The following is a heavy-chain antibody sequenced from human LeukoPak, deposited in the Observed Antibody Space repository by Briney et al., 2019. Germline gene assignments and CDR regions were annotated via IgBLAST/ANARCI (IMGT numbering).Heavy chain of an antibody. Sequence: PSETLPLTCTVSGGSISSSSYYWGWIRQPPGKGLEWIGSIYYSGSTYYNPSLKSRVTISVDTSKNQFSLKLSSVTAADTAVYYCARPYGNYGDPQLRDYYMDVWGKGTTVTISS. CDR3: ARPYGNYGDPQLRDYYMDV. CDR1: GGSISSSSYY. V-gene: IGHV4-39*01. D-gene: IGHD4-17*01. CDR2: IYYSGST. J-gene: IGHJ6*03.